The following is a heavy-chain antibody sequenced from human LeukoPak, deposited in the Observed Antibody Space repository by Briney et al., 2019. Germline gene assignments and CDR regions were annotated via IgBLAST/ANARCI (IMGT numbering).Heavy chain of an antibody. Sequence: GGSLRLSCAASGFTFSSYSMNWVRQAPGKGLEWVSAIGGTGGNIFYTDSVKGRFTISRDNSKNTLYLHMNSLRAEDTAIYYCVRDNYSYRLDVWGQGTLVTVSS. V-gene: IGHV3-23*01. CDR3: VRDNYSYRLDV. CDR1: GFTFSSYS. CDR2: IGGTGGNI. J-gene: IGHJ4*02. D-gene: IGHD2-21*01.